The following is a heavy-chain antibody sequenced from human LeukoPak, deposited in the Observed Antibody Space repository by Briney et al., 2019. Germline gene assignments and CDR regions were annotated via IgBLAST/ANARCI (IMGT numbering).Heavy chain of an antibody. V-gene: IGHV1-18*04. D-gene: IGHD6-19*01. CDR1: GYTFTSYG. J-gene: IGHJ4*02. CDR3: ARDRSSGWYPLPFDY. CDR2: ISAYNGNT. Sequence: ASVKVSCKASGYTFTSYGISWVRQAPGQGLEWMGWISAYNGNTNYAQKLQGRVTMTTGTSTSTAYMELRSLRSDDTAVYYCARDRSSGWYPLPFDYWGQGTLVTVSS.